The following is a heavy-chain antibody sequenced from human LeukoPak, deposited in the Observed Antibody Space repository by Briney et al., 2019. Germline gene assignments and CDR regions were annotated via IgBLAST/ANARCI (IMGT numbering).Heavy chain of an antibody. D-gene: IGHD2-21*01. CDR1: GYTFIGYY. CDR2: IIPIFGTA. V-gene: IGHV1-69*13. J-gene: IGHJ5*02. Sequence: ASVKVSCKASGYTFIGYYMHWVGQAPGQGLEWMGGIIPIFGTANYAQKFQGRVTITADESTSTAYMELSSLRSEDTAVYYCARGWVVVNGWFDPWGQGTLVAVSS. CDR3: ARGWVVVNGWFDP.